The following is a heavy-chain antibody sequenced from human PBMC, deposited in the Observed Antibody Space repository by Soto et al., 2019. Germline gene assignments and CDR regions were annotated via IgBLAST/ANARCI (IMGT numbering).Heavy chain of an antibody. CDR2: ISAYNGHT. J-gene: IGHJ6*02. D-gene: IGHD2-15*01. CDR1: GYTFTNYG. Sequence: QVQLVQSGADVKKPGASVKVSCKASGYTFTNYGISWVRQAPGQGLEWMGWISAYNGHTNYAQKLQGRVTMTTDTSTNTAYMELRSLRSDDTAVYYCARLKIVVVVAATRKGYYYGMDVWGQGTTVTVSS. CDR3: ARLKIVVVVAATRKGYYYGMDV. V-gene: IGHV1-18*01.